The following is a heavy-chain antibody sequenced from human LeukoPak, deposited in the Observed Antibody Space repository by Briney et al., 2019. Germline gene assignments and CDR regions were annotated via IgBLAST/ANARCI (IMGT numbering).Heavy chain of an antibody. CDR2: IYPGECDN. V-gene: IGHV5-51*01. CDR3: ARRRLAQESIRPGIDAFDV. Sequence: GASLKISCHGSGYGFYIYWIAWVRRMPGKGRGLIGFIYPGECDNRYSRSFQGQVTITDDKSISTAYLHLKASDTAIYSCARRRLAQESIRPGIDAFDVWGQGTVVTVSA. CDR1: GYGFYIYW. D-gene: IGHD3-16*01. J-gene: IGHJ3*01.